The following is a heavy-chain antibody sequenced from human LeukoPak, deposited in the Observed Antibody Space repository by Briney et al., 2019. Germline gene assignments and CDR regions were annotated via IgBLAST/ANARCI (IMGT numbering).Heavy chain of an antibody. D-gene: IGHD6-6*01. J-gene: IGHJ5*02. CDR3: ARGPRPKTPSIAARREYYNWFDP. Sequence: SETLSLTCSVSGGSISSSSHYWGWIRQPPGKGLEWLGSIYYSGSTYYNPSLKSRVTISVDTSKNQFSLKLSSVTAADTAVYYCARGPRPKTPSIAARREYYNWFDPWGQGTLVTVSS. CDR1: GGSISSSSHY. V-gene: IGHV4-39*07. CDR2: IYYSGST.